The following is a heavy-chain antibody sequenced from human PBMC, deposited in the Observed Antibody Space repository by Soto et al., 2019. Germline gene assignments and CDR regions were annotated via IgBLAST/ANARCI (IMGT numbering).Heavy chain of an antibody. CDR3: AREHARQIWFDP. Sequence: SETLSLTCAVSGGSISGGGYSWSWIRQPPGKGLEWIGYIYHSGSTYYNPSLKSRVTISVDRSKNQFSLKLSSVTAADTAVYYCAREHARQIWFDPWGQGTLVTVSS. J-gene: IGHJ5*02. CDR2: IYHSGST. CDR1: GGSISGGGYS. V-gene: IGHV4-30-2*01.